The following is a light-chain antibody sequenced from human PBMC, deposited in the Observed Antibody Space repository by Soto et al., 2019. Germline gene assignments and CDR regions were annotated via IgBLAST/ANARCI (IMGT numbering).Light chain of an antibody. CDR3: QQYYTTPLT. CDR1: QTILYSSSNKNY. Sequence: IGLTLSLDSLAVSLRERATINCKSSQTILYSSSNKNYLAWYQQKPRQPPKLLIYWASTRESGVPDRFSGSGSGTDFTLTISSLQAEDVAVYYCQQYYTTPLTFGGGTKVDI. V-gene: IGKV4-1*01. J-gene: IGKJ4*01. CDR2: WAS.